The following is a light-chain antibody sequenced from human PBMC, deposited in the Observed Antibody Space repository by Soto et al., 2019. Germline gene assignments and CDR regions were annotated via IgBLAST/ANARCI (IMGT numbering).Light chain of an antibody. V-gene: IGKV3-15*01. Sequence: EILMTQSPATLSVSPGERATLSCRASQSVSSNFAWYQQKPGQAPRLLIYGASTRATGIPARFSGSGSGTEFTRTISSRQSEDFAVYYCQQYNTWPAITFGQGTRLEIK. CDR3: QQYNTWPAIT. CDR2: GAS. J-gene: IGKJ5*01. CDR1: QSVSSN.